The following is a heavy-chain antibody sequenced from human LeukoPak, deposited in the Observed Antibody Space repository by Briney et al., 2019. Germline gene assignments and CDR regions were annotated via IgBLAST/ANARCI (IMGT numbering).Heavy chain of an antibody. D-gene: IGHD6-13*01. CDR1: GFTFSYFW. Sequence: QPGGSLRLSCAASGFTFSYFWMSWVRQAPGKGLEWVANINPDGSEKYYVDSVKGRFTISRDNAKNSLYLQMNSLRAEDTAVYYCARDRPEWSSSPSYYMDVWGKGTTVTVSS. V-gene: IGHV3-7*01. CDR2: INPDGSEK. J-gene: IGHJ6*03. CDR3: ARDRPEWSSSPSYYMDV.